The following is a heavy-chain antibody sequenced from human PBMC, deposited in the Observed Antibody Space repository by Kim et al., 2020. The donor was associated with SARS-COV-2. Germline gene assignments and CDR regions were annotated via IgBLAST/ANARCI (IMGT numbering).Heavy chain of an antibody. CDR1: GFTFSSYG. D-gene: IGHD3-10*01. CDR3: AKDLDYYGSGSFDY. J-gene: IGHJ4*02. Sequence: GGSLRLSCAASGFTFSSYGMHWVRQAPGKGLEWVAVIWYDGSNKYYADSVKGRFTISRDNSKNTLYLQMNSLRAEDTAVYYCAKDLDYYGSGSFDYWGQGTLVTVSS. V-gene: IGHV3-33*06. CDR2: IWYDGSNK.